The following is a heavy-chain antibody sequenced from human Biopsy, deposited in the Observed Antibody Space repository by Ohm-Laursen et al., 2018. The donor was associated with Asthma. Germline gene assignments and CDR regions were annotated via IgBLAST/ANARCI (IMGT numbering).Heavy chain of an antibody. D-gene: IGHD3-22*01. CDR3: ARGDSSNWSHYYFDY. CDR1: GFAVSRDY. CDR2: IYSGGTS. J-gene: IGHJ4*02. V-gene: IGHV3-53*01. Sequence: SQSLSCTASGFAVSRDYMFWVRQAPGKGLEWVSVIYSGGTSHTADSVRGRFTISRDYSKNTLYLQMHGLRPEDTAVYYCARGDSSNWSHYYFDYWGQGTLVTVSS.